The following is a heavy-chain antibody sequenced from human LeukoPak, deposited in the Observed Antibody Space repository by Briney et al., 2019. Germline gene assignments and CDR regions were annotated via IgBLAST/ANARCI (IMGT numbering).Heavy chain of an antibody. V-gene: IGHV3-11*01. D-gene: IGHD2-15*01. CDR3: AKSSVVVVAAIPDY. J-gene: IGHJ4*02. CDR1: GFTFSDYY. Sequence: PGGSLRLSCAASGFTFSDYYMSWIRQAPGKGLEWVSYISSSGSTIYYADSVKGRFTISRDNAKNSLYLQMNSLRAEDTAVYYCAKSSVVVVAAIPDYCGQGTLVTVSS. CDR2: ISSSGSTI.